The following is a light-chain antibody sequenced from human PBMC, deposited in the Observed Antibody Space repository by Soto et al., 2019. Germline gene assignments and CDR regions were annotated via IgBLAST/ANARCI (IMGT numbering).Light chain of an antibody. Sequence: EIVLTQSPDTLSLFPGERATLSCRASQSVSSTYLAWYQQKPGQAPRPLISAASSRATGTPDRFSGSGSGTDFTLTIGRLEPEDFAVYYCQQYGSSRWTFGQGTKVDIK. CDR1: QSVSSTY. V-gene: IGKV3-20*01. CDR3: QQYGSSRWT. CDR2: AAS. J-gene: IGKJ1*01.